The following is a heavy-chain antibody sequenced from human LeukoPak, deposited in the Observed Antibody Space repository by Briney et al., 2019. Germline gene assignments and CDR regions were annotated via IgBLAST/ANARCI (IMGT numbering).Heavy chain of an antibody. CDR1: GFTFSSYS. Sequence: GGSLRLSCAASGFTFSSYSMNWVRPAPGKGLEWVSSISSSSSYIYYADSVKGRFTISRDNAKNSLYLQMNSLRAVDTAVYYCARDDYGGKEYWGQGTLVTVSS. J-gene: IGHJ4*02. D-gene: IGHD4-23*01. V-gene: IGHV3-21*01. CDR3: ARDDYGGKEY. CDR2: ISSSSSYI.